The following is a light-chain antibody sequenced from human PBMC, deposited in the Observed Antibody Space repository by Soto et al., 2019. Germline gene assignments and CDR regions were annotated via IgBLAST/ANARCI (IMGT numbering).Light chain of an antibody. V-gene: IGKV1-33*01. CDR1: QSISNW. Sequence: DIQMTQSPSTLSASVGDRVTITCRASQSISNWLAWYQQKPGKAPKLLIYDASNLETGVPSRFSGSGSGTDFTFTISSLQPEDIATYYCQQYDNLPLTFGQGTRLEIK. CDR2: DAS. CDR3: QQYDNLPLT. J-gene: IGKJ5*01.